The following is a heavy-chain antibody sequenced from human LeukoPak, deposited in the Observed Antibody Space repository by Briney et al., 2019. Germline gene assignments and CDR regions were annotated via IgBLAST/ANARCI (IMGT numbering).Heavy chain of an antibody. CDR1: GFTFSDYY. CDR2: IYYSGST. CDR3: ARREGIAAAVDY. J-gene: IGHJ4*02. Sequence: GSLRLSCAASGFTFSDYYMSWIRQPPGKGLEWIGYIYYSGSTNYNPSLKSRVTISVDTSKNQFSLKLSSVTAADTAVYYCARREGIAAAVDYWGQGTLVTVSS. V-gene: IGHV4-59*08. D-gene: IGHD6-13*01.